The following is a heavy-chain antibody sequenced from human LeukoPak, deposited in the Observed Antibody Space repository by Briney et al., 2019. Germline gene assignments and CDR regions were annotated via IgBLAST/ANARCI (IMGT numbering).Heavy chain of an antibody. CDR1: VFSLTNNL. Sequence: PGGSLRVSCVAPVFSLTNNLGRSGRPAPGKGLEWVSVIYRDGSTYYADTVKGRFTISRDNSKNTLYLQMNSLRAEDTAVYYCATGSGLWSPDYWGQGTLVTVSS. V-gene: IGHV3-66*01. J-gene: IGHJ4*02. CDR3: ATGSGLWSPDY. CDR2: IYRDGST. D-gene: IGHD5-18*01.